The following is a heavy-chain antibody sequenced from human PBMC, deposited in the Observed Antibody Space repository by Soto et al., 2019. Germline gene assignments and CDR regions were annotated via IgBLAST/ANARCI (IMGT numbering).Heavy chain of an antibody. V-gene: IGHV4-30-4*01. D-gene: IGHD5-18*01. CDR3: ARGRGGLSWIQLWLGEIGHWFDP. CDR1: GGSISSGDYY. CDR2: IYYSGST. Sequence: SGTLSLTCTVSGGSISSGDYYWSWIRQPPGEGLEWIGYIYYSGSTYYNPSLKSRVTISVDTSKNQFYLKLSSVTAADTAVYYCARGRGGLSWIQLWLGEIGHWFDPWGQGTLVTVSS. J-gene: IGHJ5*02.